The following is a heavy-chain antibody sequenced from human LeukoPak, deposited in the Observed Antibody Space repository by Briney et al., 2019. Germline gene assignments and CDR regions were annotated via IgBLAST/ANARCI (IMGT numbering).Heavy chain of an antibody. CDR2: IYYSGST. V-gene: IGHV4-39*01. D-gene: IGHD3-3*01. CDR3: ARHVGGSRYYDFWSGYYSDF. J-gene: IGHJ4*02. Sequence: SETLSLTCTVSGGSINSRSDYWGWIRQPPGKGLEWIGSIYYSGSTYYNPSLKSRVTTSVDTSKNQFSLKLSSVTAADTAVYYCARHVGGSRYYDFWSGYYSDFWGQGTLVTVSS. CDR1: GGSINSRSDY.